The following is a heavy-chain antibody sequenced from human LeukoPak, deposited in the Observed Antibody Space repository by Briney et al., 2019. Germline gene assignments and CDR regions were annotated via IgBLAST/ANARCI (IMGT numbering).Heavy chain of an antibody. J-gene: IGHJ6*02. CDR2: INPNSGGT. CDR3: SRGPISSGSYYIAHYGMDV. D-gene: IGHD3-10*01. CDR1: GYTFTGYY. Sequence: ASVKVSCKASGYTFTGYYMHWVRQAPGQGLEWMGWINPNSGGTNYAQKFQGRVTMTRDTSISTAYMELSRLRSDDTAVYYCSRGPISSGSYYIAHYGMDVWGQGTTVTVSS. V-gene: IGHV1-2*02.